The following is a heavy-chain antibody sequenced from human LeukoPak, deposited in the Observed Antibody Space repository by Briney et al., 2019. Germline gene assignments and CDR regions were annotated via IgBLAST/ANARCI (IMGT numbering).Heavy chain of an antibody. CDR2: ISSSSGTI. J-gene: IGHJ4*02. CDR3: AGRLTASGKHYFDY. D-gene: IGHD6-13*01. CDR1: GFTFSTYN. Sequence: PGGSLRLSCAASGFTFSTYNMNWVRQAPGKGLEWVSYISSSSGTIYYADSVQGRFTISRDNAKNSLYLQMNSLRAEDTAVYYCAGRLTASGKHYFDYWGQGTLVTVSS. V-gene: IGHV3-48*01.